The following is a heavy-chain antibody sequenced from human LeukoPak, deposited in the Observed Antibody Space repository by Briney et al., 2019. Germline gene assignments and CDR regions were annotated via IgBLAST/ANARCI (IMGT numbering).Heavy chain of an antibody. Sequence: SVTVSYKASRYTFTNYYMLWVQQAPGQGLAGMGIINPSGGSKNYAQKFQGRVSMTRDTSTSTVYMELSSLRSEDTAVYYCARATQGTLARRSLFDYWGQGTLVTVSS. J-gene: IGHJ4*02. CDR3: ARATQGTLARRSLFDY. CDR1: RYTFTNYY. CDR2: INPSGGSK. V-gene: IGHV1-46*01. D-gene: IGHD2-15*01.